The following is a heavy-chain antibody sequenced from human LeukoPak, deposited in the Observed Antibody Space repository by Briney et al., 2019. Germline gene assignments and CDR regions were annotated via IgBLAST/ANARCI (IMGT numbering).Heavy chain of an antibody. Sequence: ASVKVSCKASGYTFTSYGISWVRQAPGQGLEWMGWISAYNGNTNYAQKFQGRVTMTRDTSISTAYMELSRLRSDDTAVYYCARWDYGDYAIDYWGQGTLVTVSS. CDR1: GYTFTSYG. CDR3: ARWDYGDYAIDY. J-gene: IGHJ4*02. V-gene: IGHV1-18*01. CDR2: ISAYNGNT. D-gene: IGHD4-17*01.